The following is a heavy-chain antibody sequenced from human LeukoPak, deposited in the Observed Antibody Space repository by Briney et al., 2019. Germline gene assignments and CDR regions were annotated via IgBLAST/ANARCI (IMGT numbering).Heavy chain of an antibody. CDR2: MNPNSGNT. CDR1: GYTFTSYD. J-gene: IGHJ5*02. CDR3: ARGSSDIKLWFNWFDP. D-gene: IGHD5-18*01. V-gene: IGHV1-8*01. Sequence: ASVKVSCKASGYTFTSYDINWVRQATGQGLEWMGWMNPNSGNTGYAQKFQGRVTMTRNTSISTAYMELSSLRSEDTDVYYCARGSSDIKLWFNWFDPWGQGTLVTVSS.